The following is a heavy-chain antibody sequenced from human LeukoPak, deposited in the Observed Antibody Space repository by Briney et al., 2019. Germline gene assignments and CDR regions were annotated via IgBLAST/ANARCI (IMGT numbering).Heavy chain of an antibody. J-gene: IGHJ5*02. V-gene: IGHV4-61*02. CDR2: IYTSGST. CDR1: GGSISSGSYY. CDR3: ARAGWAANANWFDP. D-gene: IGHD3-16*01. Sequence: SETLSLTCTVSGGSISSGSYYWSWIRQPAGKGLEWIERIYTSGSTNYNPSLKSRVTISVDTSKNQFSLKLSSVTAADTAVYYCARAGWAANANWFDPWGQGTLVTVSS.